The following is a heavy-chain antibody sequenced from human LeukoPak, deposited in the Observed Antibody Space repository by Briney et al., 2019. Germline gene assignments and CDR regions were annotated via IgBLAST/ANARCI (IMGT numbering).Heavy chain of an antibody. D-gene: IGHD4-23*01. CDR3: ARDFYGGNSFDY. V-gene: IGHV1-18*01. Sequence: ASVKVSFKASGYTFTSYGISWVRQAPGQGLEWMGWISAYNGNTNYAQKLQGRVTMTTDTSTSTAYMELRSLRSDDTAVYYCARDFYGGNSFDYWGQGTLVTVSS. CDR2: ISAYNGNT. J-gene: IGHJ5*01. CDR1: GYTFTSYG.